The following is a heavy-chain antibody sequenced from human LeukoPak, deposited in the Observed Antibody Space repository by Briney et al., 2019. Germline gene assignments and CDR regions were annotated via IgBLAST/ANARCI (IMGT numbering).Heavy chain of an antibody. V-gene: IGHV3-7*01. CDR3: TRDSTDSSSWYASDI. CDR2: IREDGSEK. D-gene: IGHD6-13*01. CDR1: GFTFRTSS. J-gene: IGHJ3*02. Sequence: GGSLRLSCVVSGFTFRTSSMSWVRQAPGRGLEWVANIREDGSEKYYLDSVKGRFTISGDNAKNSLYLQMNSLRAEDTAVYYCTRDSTDSSSWYASDIWGQGTWSPSLQ.